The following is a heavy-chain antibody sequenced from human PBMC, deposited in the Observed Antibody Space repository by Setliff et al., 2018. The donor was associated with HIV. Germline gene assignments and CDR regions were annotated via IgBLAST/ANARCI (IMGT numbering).Heavy chain of an antibody. Sequence: PSETLSLTCIVSGASISSQYWSWIRQPAGKGLEWIGRFYTSGSTNYNPSLKSRVTMSVDTSKNQFSLKLSSVTAADTAVYYCARDQKGYSYGYFDSWGQGTLVTVSS. CDR2: FYTSGST. CDR1: GASISSQY. D-gene: IGHD5-18*01. J-gene: IGHJ4*02. V-gene: IGHV4-4*07. CDR3: ARDQKGYSYGYFDS.